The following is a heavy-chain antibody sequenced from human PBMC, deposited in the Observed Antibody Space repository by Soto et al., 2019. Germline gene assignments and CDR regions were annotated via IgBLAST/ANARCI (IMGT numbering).Heavy chain of an antibody. J-gene: IGHJ4*02. CDR1: GGTFNSYA. CDR3: AKDRPRRTSGYFFDY. D-gene: IGHD1-1*01. Sequence: SVKVSCKASGGTFNSYAVNWVRQAPGQGLEWMGGIIPIFGAANYAQKFQGRVTITADESTSTIYMELNSLRAEDTALYYCAKDRPRRTSGYFFDYWGQGTPVTVSS. V-gene: IGHV1-69*13. CDR2: IIPIFGAA.